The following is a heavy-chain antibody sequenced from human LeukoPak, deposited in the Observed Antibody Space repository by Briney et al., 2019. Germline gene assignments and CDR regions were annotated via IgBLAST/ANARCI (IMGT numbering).Heavy chain of an antibody. CDR2: ISSDGSRT. V-gene: IGHV3-74*01. D-gene: IGHD1-26*01. CDR3: ATVFKGSSLQDY. Sequence: GGSLRLSCAASGFTFSNNWMHWVRQAPGKGLVWVPRISSDGSRTDYADPVKGRFTVSRDNAKNTLYLQMNGLRAEDTAVYYCATVFKGSSLQDYWGQGTLVTVSS. J-gene: IGHJ4*02. CDR1: GFTFSNNW.